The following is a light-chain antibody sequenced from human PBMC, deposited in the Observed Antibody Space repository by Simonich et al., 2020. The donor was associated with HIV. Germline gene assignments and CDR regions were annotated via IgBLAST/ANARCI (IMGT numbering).Light chain of an antibody. CDR1: QSVSSN. V-gene: IGKV3-15*01. Sequence: EIVMTQSPATLSLSPGERATLSCRASQSVSSNLAWYQQKPGQAPRLLIYGASTRATGIPARFRGSGSGTEFTLTISSLQSEDFAVYYCQQYNNWPLTWTFGQGTKVEIK. CDR2: GAS. J-gene: IGKJ1*01. CDR3: QQYNNWPLTWT.